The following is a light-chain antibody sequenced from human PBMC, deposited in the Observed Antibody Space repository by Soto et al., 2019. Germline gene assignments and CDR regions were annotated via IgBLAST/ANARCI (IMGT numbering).Light chain of an antibody. J-gene: IGLJ1*01. Sequence: QSVLTQPPSASGTPGQRVTISCSGSSSNIGSNYVYWYQQLPGTAPKLLIYSNNRRPSGVPDRFSGSKSGTSASLAISGLRSEDEADYYCAAWDDSLSVLYVFGTGTKVTVL. CDR2: SNN. CDR1: SSNIGSNY. CDR3: AAWDDSLSVLYV. V-gene: IGLV1-47*02.